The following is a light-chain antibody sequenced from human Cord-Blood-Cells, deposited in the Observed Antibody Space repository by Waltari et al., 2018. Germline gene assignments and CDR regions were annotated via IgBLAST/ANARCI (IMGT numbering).Light chain of an antibody. V-gene: IGKV1-39*01. Sequence: DIQMTQSPSSLSASVGDRVTITCRASQSIRSYLSWYQQKPGKDTKLLIYAASSLQTGVPSRFSGSGSGKDFTLTISSLQPEDFATFYCQTSYSTPLTFGGGTKVEIK. CDR3: QTSYSTPLT. J-gene: IGKJ4*01. CDR1: QSIRSY. CDR2: AAS.